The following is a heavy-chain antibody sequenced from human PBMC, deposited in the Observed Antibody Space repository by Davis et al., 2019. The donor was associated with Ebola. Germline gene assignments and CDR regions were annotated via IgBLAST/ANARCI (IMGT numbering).Heavy chain of an antibody. Sequence: MPSETLSLTCTVSGGSISSYYWSWIRQPLGKGLEWIGYIYYSGSTNYNPSLKSRVTISVDTSKNQFSLKLSSVTAADTAVYYCARMGLRGYSYGYDYWGQGTLVTVSS. CDR3: ARMGLRGYSYGYDY. CDR1: GGSISSYY. V-gene: IGHV4-59*08. D-gene: IGHD5-18*01. J-gene: IGHJ4*02. CDR2: IYYSGST.